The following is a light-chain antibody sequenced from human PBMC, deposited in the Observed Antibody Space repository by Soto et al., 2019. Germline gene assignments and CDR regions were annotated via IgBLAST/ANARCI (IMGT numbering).Light chain of an antibody. CDR3: QQYNSNPPMYT. CDR2: KAS. Sequence: DIQMTQSPSTLSASVGDRVTISCRASQSISSWLAWYQQKPGKAPKLLIYKASSLESGVPSRFSGSGSGTEFTLTISSLRPDDFATYYCQQYNSNPPMYTFGQGTKLEIK. V-gene: IGKV1-5*03. J-gene: IGKJ2*01. CDR1: QSISSW.